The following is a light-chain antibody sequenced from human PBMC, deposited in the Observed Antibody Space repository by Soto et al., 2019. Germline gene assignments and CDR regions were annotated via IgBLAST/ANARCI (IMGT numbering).Light chain of an antibody. CDR2: DTS. J-gene: IGKJ1*01. CDR1: QSVSSYY. Sequence: AILYLSPGEGATLSCGASQSVSSYYLAWYQQKPGLAPRLLIYDTSSRATGIPDRFSGSGSGTDFTLTISRLEPEDFAVYYCQQYGSSPRTFGQGTKVDI. CDR3: QQYGSSPRT. V-gene: IGKV3D-20*01.